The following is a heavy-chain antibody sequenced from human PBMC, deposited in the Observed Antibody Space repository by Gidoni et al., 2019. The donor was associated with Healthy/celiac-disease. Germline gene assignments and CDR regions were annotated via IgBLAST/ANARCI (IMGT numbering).Heavy chain of an antibody. J-gene: IGHJ6*02. CDR2: IAYDGSNK. CDR3: AKSDGGGGYPQANYGMDV. CDR1: GFTFSSYG. V-gene: IGHV3-30*18. D-gene: IGHD3-22*01. Sequence: QVQLVESGGGVVQPGRSLRRSCAASGFTFSSYGRHWVRQAPGKGLEWVAVIAYDGSNKYYADSVKGRFTSSRDNSKNTLYLQMNSLRAKDTAVYYCAKSDGGGGYPQANYGMDVWGQGTTVTVSS.